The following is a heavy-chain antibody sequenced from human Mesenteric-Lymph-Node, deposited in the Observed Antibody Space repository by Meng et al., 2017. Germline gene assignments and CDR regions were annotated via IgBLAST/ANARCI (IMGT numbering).Heavy chain of an antibody. CDR2: ISSSGSTI. J-gene: IGHJ4*02. V-gene: IGHV3-48*03. Sequence: GGSLRLSCAASGFTFSSYEMNWVRQAPGKGLEWVSYISSSGSTIYYADSVKGRFTISRDNAKNTLYLQMNSLRAGDTAVYYCARDRNRGWLQCIDYWGQGTRVTVSS. CDR1: GFTFSSYE. CDR3: ARDRNRGWLQCIDY. D-gene: IGHD5-24*01.